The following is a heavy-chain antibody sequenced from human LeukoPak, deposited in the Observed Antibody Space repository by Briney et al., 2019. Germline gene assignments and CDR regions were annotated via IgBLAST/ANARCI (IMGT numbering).Heavy chain of an antibody. CDR3: ARAPMAVVVAARVGAFDI. D-gene: IGHD2-15*01. V-gene: IGHV4-59*12. J-gene: IGHJ3*02. CDR1: GGSISSYY. CDR2: IYYSGAT. Sequence: SETLSLTCTVSGGSISSYYWSWIRQSPGMGLEWIGSIYYSGATVYNPSLKSRVIISADTSNDQFSLRLRSVTAADTAVYYCARAPMAVVVAARVGAFDIWGQGTMVTVSS.